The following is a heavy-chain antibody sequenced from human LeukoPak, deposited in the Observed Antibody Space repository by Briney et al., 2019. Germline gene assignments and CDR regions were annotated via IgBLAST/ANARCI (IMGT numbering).Heavy chain of an antibody. CDR3: ARELASGSGGYYGMDV. CDR1: GGTFSSYA. CDR2: IIPIFGTA. Sequence: ASVKVSCKASGGTFSSYAISWVRQAPGQGLEWMGGIIPIFGTANYAQKFQGRVTITADKSTSTAYMELSSLRSEDTAVYYCARELASGSGGYYGMDVWGKGTTVTVSS. J-gene: IGHJ6*04. D-gene: IGHD3-10*01. V-gene: IGHV1-69*06.